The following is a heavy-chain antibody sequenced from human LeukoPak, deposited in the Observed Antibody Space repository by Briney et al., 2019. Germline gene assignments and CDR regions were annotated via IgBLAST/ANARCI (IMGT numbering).Heavy chain of an antibody. CDR1: GGSISGYF. CDR2: IYYSGST. Sequence: PLETLSLTCTVSGGSISGYFWSWIRQPPGKGLEWIGYIYYSGSTNYNPSLKSRVTISVDTSKNQFSLRLSSVTAADTAVYYCVRGDVGYCGGDCYWLDYWGQGTLVTVSS. V-gene: IGHV4-59*01. CDR3: VRGDVGYCGGDCYWLDY. D-gene: IGHD2-21*02. J-gene: IGHJ4*02.